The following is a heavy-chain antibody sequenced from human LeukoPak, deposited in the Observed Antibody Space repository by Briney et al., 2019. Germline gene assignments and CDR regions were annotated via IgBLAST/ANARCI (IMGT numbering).Heavy chain of an antibody. CDR3: ARGRGGYYY. CDR2: INHSGST. J-gene: IGHJ4*02. CDR1: GGSFSGYY. D-gene: IGHD2-2*03. V-gene: IGHV4-34*01. Sequence: SETLSLTCAVYGGSFSGYYWSWIRQPPGEGLEWIGEINHSGSTNYNPSLKSRVTISVDTSKNQFSLKLSSVTAADTAVYYCARGRGGYYYWGQGTLVTVSS.